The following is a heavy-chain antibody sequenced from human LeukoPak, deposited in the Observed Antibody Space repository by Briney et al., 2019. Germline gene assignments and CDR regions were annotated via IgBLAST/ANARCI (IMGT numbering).Heavy chain of an antibody. D-gene: IGHD3-3*01. J-gene: IGHJ4*02. Sequence: GGSLRLSCAASGVTFSDYYMSWIRQAPGKGLEWVSYISSSGSTIYYADSVKVRFTISRDDAKHSVYLQMTSLRAEETAVHYCARVEGPTVNTMYYDQWGQGTLVTVSS. V-gene: IGHV3-11*04. CDR2: ISSSGSTI. CDR1: GVTFSDYY. CDR3: ARVEGPTVNTMYYDQ.